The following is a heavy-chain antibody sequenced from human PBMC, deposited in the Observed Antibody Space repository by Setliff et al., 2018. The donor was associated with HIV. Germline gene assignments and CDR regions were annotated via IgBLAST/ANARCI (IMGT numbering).Heavy chain of an antibody. CDR2: VYYTGKT. D-gene: IGHD6-19*01. V-gene: IGHV4-31*03. CDR1: GVSIVSGGFY. CDR3: ARVPYRSAWFSGGHDAFDI. Sequence: SETLSLTCSVSGVSIVSGGFYFSWIRQHPGKGLEWLGTVYYTGKTYYNPSLQSRLTMSADTSKNQLYLKMNSVTAADTAVYFCARVPYRSAWFSGGHDAFDIWGQGTMGTVSS. J-gene: IGHJ3*02.